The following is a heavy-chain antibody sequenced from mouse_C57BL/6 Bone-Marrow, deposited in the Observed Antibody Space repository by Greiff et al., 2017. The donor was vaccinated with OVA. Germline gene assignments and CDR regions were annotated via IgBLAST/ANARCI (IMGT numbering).Heavy chain of an antibody. CDR3: ASYGNSWYFDV. V-gene: IGHV1-82*01. CDR1: GYAFSSSW. J-gene: IGHJ1*03. Sequence: QVQLQQSGPELVKPGASVKISCKASGYAFSSSWMNWVKQRPGKGLEWIGRIYPGDGDTNYNGKFKGKATLTADKSSSTAYIQLSSLTSEDSAVYFCASYGNSWYFDVWGTGTTVTVSS. D-gene: IGHD2-1*01. CDR2: IYPGDGDT.